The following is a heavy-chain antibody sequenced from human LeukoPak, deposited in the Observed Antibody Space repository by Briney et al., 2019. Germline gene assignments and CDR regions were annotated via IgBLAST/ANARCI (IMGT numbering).Heavy chain of an antibody. CDR2: ISGSGGST. J-gene: IGHJ4*02. V-gene: IGHV3-23*01. Sequence: PGGSLRLSCAASGFTFSSYAMSWVRQAPGKGLEWVSAISGSGGSTYYADSVRGRFTISRDNSKNTLYLQMNSLRAEDTAVYYCAKSPRGNPTIFDYWGQGTLVTVSS. CDR1: GFTFSSYA. D-gene: IGHD1-14*01. CDR3: AKSPRGNPTIFDY.